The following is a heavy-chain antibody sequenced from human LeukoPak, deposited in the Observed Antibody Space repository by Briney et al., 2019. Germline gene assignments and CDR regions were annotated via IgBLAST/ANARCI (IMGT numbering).Heavy chain of an antibody. CDR3: AREGGNRDLAARRFDY. D-gene: IGHD6-6*01. Sequence: ASVKVSCKASGYTFTSCYIHWVRQAPGQGLEWMGIINPSGGSTSYAQKFQGRVTMTRDTSTSTVYMELSSLRSEDTAVYYCAREGGNRDLAARRFDYWGQGTLVTVSS. CDR1: GYTFTSCY. J-gene: IGHJ4*02. V-gene: IGHV1-46*01. CDR2: INPSGGST.